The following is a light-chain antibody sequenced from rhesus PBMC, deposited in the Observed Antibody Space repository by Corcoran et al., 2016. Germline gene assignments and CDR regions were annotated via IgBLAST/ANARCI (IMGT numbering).Light chain of an antibody. CDR1: QSISSW. Sequence: DIQMTQSPSSLSASVGDTVTITCRASQSISSWLDWYQQKPGKAPKLLIYKASSLQSGVPSRFSGSGSWTDCTLTISSLQPEDFATYYCLQYSSSPLTFGGGTKVEIK. V-gene: IGKV1-22*01. CDR2: KAS. CDR3: LQYSSSPLT. J-gene: IGKJ4*01.